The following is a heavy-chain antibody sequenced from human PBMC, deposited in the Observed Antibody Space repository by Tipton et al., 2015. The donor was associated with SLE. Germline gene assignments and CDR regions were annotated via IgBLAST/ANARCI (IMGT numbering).Heavy chain of an antibody. D-gene: IGHD6-13*01. CDR1: GGSFSGYY. J-gene: IGHJ5*02. Sequence: LRLSCAVYGGSFSGYYWSWIRQPPGKGLEWIGEINHSGSTNYNPPLKSRVTISVDTSKNQFSLKLSSVTAADAAVYYCASGVPTSVAAADWFDPWGQGTLVTVSS. V-gene: IGHV4-34*01. CDR2: INHSGST. CDR3: ASGVPTSVAAADWFDP.